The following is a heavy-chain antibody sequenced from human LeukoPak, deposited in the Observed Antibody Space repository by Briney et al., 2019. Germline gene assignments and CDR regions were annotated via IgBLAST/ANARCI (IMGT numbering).Heavy chain of an antibody. CDR1: GITLSNYG. Sequence: GGSLRLSCAVSGITLSNYGMSWVRQAPGKGLEWVAGISDSGGATNYADSVKGRFTISRDNRNNTLYLQMNSLRAEDTAVYFCAKRGVVIRVILVGFHKQAYYFDSWGQGALVTVSS. CDR3: AKRGVVIRVILVGFHKQAYYFDS. CDR2: ISDSGGAT. J-gene: IGHJ4*02. D-gene: IGHD3-22*01. V-gene: IGHV3-23*01.